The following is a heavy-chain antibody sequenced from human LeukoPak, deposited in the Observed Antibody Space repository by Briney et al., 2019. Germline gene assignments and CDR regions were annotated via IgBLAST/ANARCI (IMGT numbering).Heavy chain of an antibody. CDR3: ARHYYGSGSSGQNDY. CDR1: GYSFISYW. CDR2: IYPADSDT. Sequence: GESLKISCKGSGYSFISYWIAWVRQMPGKGLEWMGTIYPADSDTRYSPSFQGQVTISADKSINTAYLQWSSLMASDTAMYYCARHYYGSGSSGQNDYWGQGTLVTVSS. D-gene: IGHD3-10*01. J-gene: IGHJ4*02. V-gene: IGHV5-51*01.